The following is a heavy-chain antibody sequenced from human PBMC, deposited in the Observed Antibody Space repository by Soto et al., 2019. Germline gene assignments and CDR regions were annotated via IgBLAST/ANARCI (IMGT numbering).Heavy chain of an antibody. CDR3: ARARLYTPALEY. D-gene: IGHD2-2*01. J-gene: IGHJ4*02. V-gene: IGHV3-30-3*01. Sequence: QVQLVESGGGVVQPGRSLRLSCAASGFSFRSYAMHWVRQAPGKGLEWVAVMSYDGSDKDYADSVKGRFTISRDNSKTTLYLQMSSLKAEDTAVYYCARARLYTPALEYWGQRTLVTVSS. CDR2: MSYDGSDK. CDR1: GFSFRSYA.